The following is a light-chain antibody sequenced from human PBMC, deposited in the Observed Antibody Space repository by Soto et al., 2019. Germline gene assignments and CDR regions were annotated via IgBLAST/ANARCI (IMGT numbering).Light chain of an antibody. V-gene: IGKV1-16*02. CDR3: QQYSRYPLT. J-gene: IGKJ4*01. CDR2: AAS. CDR1: QDIRIY. Sequence: DLQLTQSPSSLSASVGDTVTITCRASQDIRIYLAWFQQKPGKAPQSLIYAASSLQSGVPLKFSGSSSGTDFTLTINNLQPEDFATYYCQQYSRYPLTFGGGTKVEIK.